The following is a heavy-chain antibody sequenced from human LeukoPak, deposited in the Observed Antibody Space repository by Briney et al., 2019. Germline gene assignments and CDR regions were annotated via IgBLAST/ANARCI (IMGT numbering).Heavy chain of an antibody. CDR3: AKGYFDY. Sequence: GGSLRLSCAASGFTFSSYGMHWVRQAPGKGLEWVAVISYDGSNKYYADSVKGRFTISRDNSKNTLYLQMNSLRAEDTAVYYCAKGYFDYWGQGTLVTVSS. CDR1: GFTFSSYG. J-gene: IGHJ4*02. V-gene: IGHV3-30*18. CDR2: ISYDGSNK.